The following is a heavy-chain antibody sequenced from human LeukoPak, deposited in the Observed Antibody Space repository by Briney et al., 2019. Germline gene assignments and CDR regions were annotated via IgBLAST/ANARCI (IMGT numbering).Heavy chain of an antibody. V-gene: IGHV3-23*01. CDR1: GFTFSVAA. D-gene: IGHD5-24*01. CDR2: IGASEST. Sequence: PGGSLRLSCAASGFTFSVAAMTWVRQAPGKGLEWVSLIGASESTYYADSVKGRFTISRDNSKNTLSLKMNSLRVEDTAMYFCAKDIQLSTWGLRTMVTVSS. CDR3: AKDIQLST. J-gene: IGHJ3*01.